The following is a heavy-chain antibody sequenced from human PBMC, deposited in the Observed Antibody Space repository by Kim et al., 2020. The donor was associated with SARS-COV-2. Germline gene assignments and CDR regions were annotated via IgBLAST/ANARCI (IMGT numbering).Heavy chain of an antibody. CDR3: ARHMEVNFDY. D-gene: IGHD3-10*01. J-gene: IGHJ4*02. CDR1: GGSISSSSYY. CDR2: IYYSGST. V-gene: IGHV4-39*01. Sequence: SETLSLTCTVSGGSISSSSYYWGWIRQPQGKGLEWIGSIYYSGSTYYNPSLKSRVTISVDTSKNQFSLKLSSVTAADTAVYYCARHMEVNFDYWGQGTLATVSS.